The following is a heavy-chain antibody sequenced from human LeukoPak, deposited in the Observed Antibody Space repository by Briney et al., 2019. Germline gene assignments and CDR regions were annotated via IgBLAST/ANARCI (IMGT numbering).Heavy chain of an antibody. CDR2: ISGTGGTT. V-gene: IGHV3-23*01. Sequence: GGSLRLSCAASGFTFSKYSMSWVRQAPGQGLEWVSTISGTGGTTYYADSVKGRFTISRDNSKNTLFLQFNSLRADDTAVYYCAKGRGTTVTAAANYWGQGTLVTVSS. J-gene: IGHJ4*02. D-gene: IGHD4-17*01. CDR3: AKGRGTTVTAAANY. CDR1: GFTFSKYS.